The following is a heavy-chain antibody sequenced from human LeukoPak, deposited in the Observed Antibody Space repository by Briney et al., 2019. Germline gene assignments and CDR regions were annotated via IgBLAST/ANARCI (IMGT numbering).Heavy chain of an antibody. Sequence: SQTLSLTCAISGDSVSSLSTAWAWIRQSPSGALEWLGRTYYRAKWYNEYAISVKSRITINPDTPKNQFSLQLNSVTPEDTAVYYCVAGTGSGGLNNWGQGALVTVSS. V-gene: IGHV6-1*01. CDR1: GDSVSSLSTA. D-gene: IGHD2-15*01. J-gene: IGHJ4*02. CDR2: TYYRAKWYN. CDR3: VAGTGSGGLNN.